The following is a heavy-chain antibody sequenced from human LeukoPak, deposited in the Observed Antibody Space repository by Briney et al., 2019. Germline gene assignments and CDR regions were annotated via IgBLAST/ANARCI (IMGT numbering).Heavy chain of an antibody. CDR3: ARESPPADY. Sequence: PSETLSLTCTVYGESMSGFYWNWIRQPPGKGLEWIGYMHYTGSTNYNPSLKSRVTISIDTSKNQFSLKLSSVTASDTAVYYCARESPPADYWGQGTLVTVSS. V-gene: IGHV4-59*08. J-gene: IGHJ4*02. CDR1: GESMSGFY. CDR2: MHYTGST.